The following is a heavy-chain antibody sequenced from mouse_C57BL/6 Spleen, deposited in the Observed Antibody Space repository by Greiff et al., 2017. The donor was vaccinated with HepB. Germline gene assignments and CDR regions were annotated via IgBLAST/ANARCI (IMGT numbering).Heavy chain of an antibody. CDR1: GYTFTDYY. V-gene: IGHV1-76*01. CDR2: IYPGSGNT. D-gene: IGHD1-1*01. Sequence: QVQLQQSGAELVRPGASVKLSCKASGYTFTDYYINWVKQRPGQGLEWIARIYPGSGNTYYNEKFKGKATLTAEKYSSTAYMQLSSLTSEDSAVYFCARYPKLRWYFDVWGTGTTVTVSS. CDR3: ARYPKLRWYFDV. J-gene: IGHJ1*03.